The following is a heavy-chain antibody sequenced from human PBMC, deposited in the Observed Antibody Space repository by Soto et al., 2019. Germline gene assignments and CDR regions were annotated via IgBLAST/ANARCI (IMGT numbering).Heavy chain of an antibody. CDR1: GGTFSSYT. D-gene: IGHD3-22*01. J-gene: IGHJ4*02. CDR2: IIPILGIA. CDR3: ARDISSGYYYSY. V-gene: IGHV1-69*10. Sequence: SVKVSCKASGGTFSSYTISWVRQAPGQGLEWMGGIIPILGIANYAQKFQGRVTITADKSTSTAYMELSSLRSEDTAVYYCARDISSGYYYSYWGQGTLVTVSS.